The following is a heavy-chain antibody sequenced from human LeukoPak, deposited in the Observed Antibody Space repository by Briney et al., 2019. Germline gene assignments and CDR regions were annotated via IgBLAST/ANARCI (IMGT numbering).Heavy chain of an antibody. D-gene: IGHD3-22*01. V-gene: IGHV3-30*02. CDR1: GFTFSSFG. Sequence: GGSLRLSCAASGFTFSSFGMHWVRQAPGKGLEWVAFIRFDGNNDFQADSVKGRFTISRDISKNTLYLQMNSLRPDDTAVYYCAKDHYDSSGHRIDCWGQGVLVTVSS. CDR2: IRFDGNND. J-gene: IGHJ4*02. CDR3: AKDHYDSSGHRIDC.